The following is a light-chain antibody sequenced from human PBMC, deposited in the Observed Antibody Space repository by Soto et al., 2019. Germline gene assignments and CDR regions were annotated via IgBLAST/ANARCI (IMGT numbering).Light chain of an antibody. Sequence: EMVMTQSPATLSVSPGERATLSCRASQSVSGNLAWYQQKPGQAPRLLIYGASTRATGIPARFSGSGSGTEFTLTISSLQSEDFAGYYCQQYNNWLITFGQGTRLEIK. CDR2: GAS. J-gene: IGKJ5*01. CDR3: QQYNNWLIT. CDR1: QSVSGN. V-gene: IGKV3-15*01.